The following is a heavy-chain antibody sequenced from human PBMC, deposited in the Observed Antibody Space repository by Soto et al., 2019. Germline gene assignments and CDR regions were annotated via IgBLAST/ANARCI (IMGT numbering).Heavy chain of an antibody. Sequence: EVQLLESGGGFVQPGGSLRVTCETSGFTFSTHAMSWVRQAPGKGLEWVSSISGDGDSTSYADSVKGRFTISRDNYKNTLHLHMNSLTADDTSIYYCAKDRLRAVVVGSGTCDSWCQGALVSVSS. J-gene: IGHJ4*02. CDR3: AKDRLRAVVVGSGTCDS. D-gene: IGHD2-21*01. CDR1: GFTFSTHA. CDR2: ISGDGDST. V-gene: IGHV3-23*01.